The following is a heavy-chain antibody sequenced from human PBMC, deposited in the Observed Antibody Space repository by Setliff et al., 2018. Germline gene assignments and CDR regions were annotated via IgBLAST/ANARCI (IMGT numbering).Heavy chain of an antibody. Sequence: GGSLRLSCAASGFVFGTYGMHWVRQAPGKGLDWVASVRFDGSYKVYADSAKGRFTISRDNSENTLFLQMTSLRPEDTGVYYCVKVKKPLIRGSGFDYWGRGTLVTVSS. J-gene: IGHJ4*02. CDR2: VRFDGSYK. D-gene: IGHD3-10*01. V-gene: IGHV3-30*02. CDR3: VKVKKPLIRGSGFDY. CDR1: GFVFGTYG.